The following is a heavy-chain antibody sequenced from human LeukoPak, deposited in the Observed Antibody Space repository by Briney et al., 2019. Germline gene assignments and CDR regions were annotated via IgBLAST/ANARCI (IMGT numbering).Heavy chain of an antibody. CDR3: ASGLLVGAPH. D-gene: IGHD1-26*01. CDR2: INPSGGST. Sequence: ASVKVSCKASGYTFTSYYMHWVRQAPGQGLEWMGIINPSGGSTSYAQKLQGRVTMTTDTSTSTAYMELRSLRSDDTAVYYCASGLLVGAPHWGQGTLVTVSS. J-gene: IGHJ4*02. V-gene: IGHV1-46*01. CDR1: GYTFTSYY.